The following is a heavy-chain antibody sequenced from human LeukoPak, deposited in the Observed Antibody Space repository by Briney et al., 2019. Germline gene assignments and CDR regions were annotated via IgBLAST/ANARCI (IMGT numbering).Heavy chain of an antibody. J-gene: IGHJ3*02. CDR1: GGSISGYY. CDR3: ARVGFYDNNGYPGALDI. V-gene: IGHV4-59*01. CDR2: IYNIGST. Sequence: SETLSLTCTVSGGSISGYYWTWIRQPPGKGLAWIGYIYNIGSTNYSPSLESRVTISADTSKNQFSLRLTPVTAADTAVYFCARVGFYDNNGYPGALDIWGQGTVVTVSS. D-gene: IGHD3-22*01.